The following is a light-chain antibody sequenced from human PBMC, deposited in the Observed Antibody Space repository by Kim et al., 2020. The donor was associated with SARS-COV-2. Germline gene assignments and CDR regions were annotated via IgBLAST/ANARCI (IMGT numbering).Light chain of an antibody. J-gene: IGLJ2*01. CDR2: EVS. CDR3: CSYAGSNNFEVV. CDR1: SSDVGNYKY. Sequence: SVTISGTGTSSDVGNYKYVSWYQQHPGKAPKLMIYEVSQRTSGVPDRFSGSKSGNTASLTVSGLQAEDEADYYCCSYAGSNNFEVVFGGGTQLTVL. V-gene: IGLV2-8*01.